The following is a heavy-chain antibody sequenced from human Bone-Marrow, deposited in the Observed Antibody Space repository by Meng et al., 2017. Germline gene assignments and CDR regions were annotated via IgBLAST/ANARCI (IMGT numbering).Heavy chain of an antibody. Sequence: SVKVSCKASGGIFSSYAISWVRQAPGQGLEWMGGIIPIFGTANYAQKFQGRVMITADKSTSTAYMELSSLRSEDTAVYYCARARDEIVVVVAATLGAFDIWGQGTMGTVSS. CDR1: GGIFSSYA. J-gene: IGHJ3*02. D-gene: IGHD2-15*01. CDR3: ARARDEIVVVVAATLGAFDI. V-gene: IGHV1-69*06. CDR2: IIPIFGTA.